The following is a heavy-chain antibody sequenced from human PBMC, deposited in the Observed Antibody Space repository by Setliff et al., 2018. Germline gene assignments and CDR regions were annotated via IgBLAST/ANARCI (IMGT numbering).Heavy chain of an antibody. CDR2: IIPSTGNT. Sequence: ASVKVSCKASGYTFNNYFLHWVRQAPGQGLEWMTMIIPSTGNTNYAQKFQGRVTMTTDTSTATVYMELKNLRSDDTAVYYCARSSGPRVVLAADFDYWGQGTLVTVSS. J-gene: IGHJ4*02. CDR1: GYTFNNYF. CDR3: ARSSGPRVVLAADFDY. V-gene: IGHV1-46*02. D-gene: IGHD5-12*01.